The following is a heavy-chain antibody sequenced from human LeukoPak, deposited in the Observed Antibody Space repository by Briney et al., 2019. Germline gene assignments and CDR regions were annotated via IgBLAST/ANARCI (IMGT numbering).Heavy chain of an antibody. J-gene: IGHJ6*03. CDR1: GYTFINNW. Sequence: GASVKVSCKASGYTFINNWMHWVRQAPGQGLEWVGLINPTGTTTLYAQKFQGRVTLTRDMSTSTDYMELRSLKSEDTAVYYCAREGSGGRPPKKNYYYYYMDVWGKGTTVTISS. CDR3: AREGSGGRPPKKNYYYYYMDV. CDR2: INPTGTTT. D-gene: IGHD1-26*01. V-gene: IGHV1-46*01.